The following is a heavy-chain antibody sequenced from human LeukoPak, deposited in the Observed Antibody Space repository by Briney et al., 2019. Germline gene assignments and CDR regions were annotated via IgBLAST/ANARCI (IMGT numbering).Heavy chain of an antibody. D-gene: IGHD3-3*01. Sequence: PGGSLRLSCAASGFTVSSNYMSWVRQAPGKGLEWVSVIYSGGSTYYADSVKGRFTISRDNSKNTLYLQMNSLRAEDTAVYYCARGYYDFWSGPFNSDYWGQGTLVTVSS. V-gene: IGHV3-66*02. CDR1: GFTVSSNY. J-gene: IGHJ4*02. CDR2: IYSGGST. CDR3: ARGYYDFWSGPFNSDY.